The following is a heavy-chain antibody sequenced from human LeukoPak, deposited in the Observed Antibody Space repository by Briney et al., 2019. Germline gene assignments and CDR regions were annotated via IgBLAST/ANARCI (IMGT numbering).Heavy chain of an antibody. J-gene: IGHJ6*03. Sequence: SVKVSCKASGGTFSSYTISWVRQAPGQGLEWMGRIIPILGIANYAQKFQGRVTITADKSTSTAYMELSSLRSEDTAVYYCARAGIAVAHGVFGYYYYMDVWGKGTTVTVSS. CDR1: GGTFSSYT. D-gene: IGHD6-19*01. V-gene: IGHV1-69*02. CDR2: IIPILGIA. CDR3: ARAGIAVAHGVFGYYYYMDV.